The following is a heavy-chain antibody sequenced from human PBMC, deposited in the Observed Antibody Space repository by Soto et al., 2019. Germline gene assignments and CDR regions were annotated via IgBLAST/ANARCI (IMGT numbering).Heavy chain of an antibody. CDR1: GFTFSRHG. Sequence: QVQLVESGGGVVQPGASLTLSCAASGFTFSRHGMHWVRQTPGRGLEWLAVFSYDGIETHYTDSVKGRFLISRDNSRNMVSLQMNSLRIEDTGLYYCAREQGNGFYRVADFWGQGTLVTVSS. CDR3: AREQGNGFYRVADF. V-gene: IGHV3-30*03. J-gene: IGHJ4*02. CDR2: FSYDGIET. D-gene: IGHD2-8*01.